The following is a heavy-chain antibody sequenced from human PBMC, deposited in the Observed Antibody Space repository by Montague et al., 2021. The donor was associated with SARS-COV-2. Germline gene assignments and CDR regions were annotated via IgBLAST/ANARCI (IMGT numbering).Heavy chain of an antibody. Sequence: SLRLSCVASGFTFSSYSMNWVRQAPGRGLEWASSIGSSSRNIYYAYSXRGRFTISRDNARSLLFLQMNSLRAEDTAVYYCAKDKFDYDSTGYPYDYWGQGTLVTVSS. D-gene: IGHD3-22*01. CDR3: AKDKFDYDSTGYPYDY. J-gene: IGHJ4*02. CDR1: GFTFSSYS. V-gene: IGHV3-21*06. CDR2: IGSSSRNI.